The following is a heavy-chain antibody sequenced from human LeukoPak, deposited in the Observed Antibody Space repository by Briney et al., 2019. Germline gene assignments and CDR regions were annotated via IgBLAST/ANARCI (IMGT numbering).Heavy chain of an antibody. CDR2: ISSSGTTI. CDR1: GFTFSDYY. D-gene: IGHD3-22*01. Sequence: GGSLRLSCAASGFTFSDYYMSWLRQAPGKGMEWVSSISSSGTTIYYADSVKGRFTISRDNAKNSLFLQMSSLRAEDTAVYYCARMGSVTSGYYWGYYYYGMDVWGQGTTVTVSS. CDR3: ARMGSVTSGYYWGYYYYGMDV. J-gene: IGHJ6*02. V-gene: IGHV3-11*01.